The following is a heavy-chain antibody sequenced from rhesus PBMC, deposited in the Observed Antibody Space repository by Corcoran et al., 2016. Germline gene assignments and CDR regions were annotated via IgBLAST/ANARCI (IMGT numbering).Heavy chain of an antibody. D-gene: IGHD4-23*01. Sequence: EVQLVETGGGLVQPGGSLRLSCAASGFTFSSYELNWVRQALGKGLEWVSSISNTGKTIYYADSVKGRFTISKDNAKNSLSLQMNSLKTEDTAVYYCTSEYSNYPYGLDSWGQGVVVTVSS. J-gene: IGHJ6*01. CDR2: ISNTGKTI. CDR3: TSEYSNYPYGLDS. CDR1: GFTFSSYE. V-gene: IGHV3S4*01.